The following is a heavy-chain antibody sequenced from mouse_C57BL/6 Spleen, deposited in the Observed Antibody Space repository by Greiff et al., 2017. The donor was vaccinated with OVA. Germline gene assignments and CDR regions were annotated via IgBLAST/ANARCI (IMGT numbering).Heavy chain of an antibody. Sequence: EVKLMESGPGLVKPSQSLSLTCSVTGYSITSGYYWNWIRQFPGNKLEWMGYISYDGSNNYNPSLKNRISITRDTSKNQFFLKLNSVTTEDTATYYCAREPLNYYGSSYGDAMDYWGQGTSVTVSS. D-gene: IGHD1-1*01. CDR1: GYSITSGYY. CDR3: AREPLNYYGSSYGDAMDY. V-gene: IGHV3-6*01. J-gene: IGHJ4*01. CDR2: ISYDGSN.